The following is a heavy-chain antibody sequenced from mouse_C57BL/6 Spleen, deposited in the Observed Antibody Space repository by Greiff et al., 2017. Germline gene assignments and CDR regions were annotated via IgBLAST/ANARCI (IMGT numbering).Heavy chain of an antibody. V-gene: IGHV1-18*01. CDR3: ARGDPDYVDY. CDR1: GYTFTDYN. CDR2: INPNNGGT. J-gene: IGHJ2*01. Sequence: VQLQQSGPELVKPGASVKIPCKASGYTFTDYNMDWVKQSHGKSLEWIGDINPNNGGTIYSQKLKGKATLTVDKSSSTAYMELRSLTSEDTAVYYCARGDPDYVDYLGQGTTLTVSS.